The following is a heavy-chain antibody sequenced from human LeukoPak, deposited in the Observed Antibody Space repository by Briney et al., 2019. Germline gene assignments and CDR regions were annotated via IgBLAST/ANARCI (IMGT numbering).Heavy chain of an antibody. V-gene: IGHV3-48*03. CDR1: GFTFSSYE. CDR3: ARDYYLGPMVRGVFYYYGMDV. Sequence: GGSLRLSCAASGFTFSSYEMNWVRQAPGKGLEWVSDISSSGSTIYYADSVKGRFTISRDNAKNSLYLQMNSLRAEDTAVYYCARDYYLGPMVRGVFYYYGMDVWGKGTTVTVSS. D-gene: IGHD3-10*01. J-gene: IGHJ6*04. CDR2: ISSSGSTI.